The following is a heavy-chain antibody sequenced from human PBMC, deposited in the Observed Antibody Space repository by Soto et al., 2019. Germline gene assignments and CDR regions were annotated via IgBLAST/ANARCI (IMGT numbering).Heavy chain of an antibody. CDR1: GGSISSYY. CDR2: IYYSGST. Sequence: KSSETLSLTCTVSGGSISSYYWSWIRQPPGKGLEWIGYIYYSGSTNYNPSLKSRVTISVDTSKNQFSLKLSSVTAADTAVYYCARVLSYSSSLGAGHEYYGMDVWGQGTTVTVSS. J-gene: IGHJ6*02. D-gene: IGHD6-6*01. CDR3: ARVLSYSSSLGAGHEYYGMDV. V-gene: IGHV4-59*01.